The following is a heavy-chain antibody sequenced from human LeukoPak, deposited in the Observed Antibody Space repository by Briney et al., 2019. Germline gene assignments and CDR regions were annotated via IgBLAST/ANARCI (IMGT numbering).Heavy chain of an antibody. D-gene: IGHD3-22*01. J-gene: IGHJ4*02. CDR2: IKQDGSEK. CDR3: ARDRVYYYDSSGSFDY. Sequence: GGSLRLSCAASGFTFSSYWMSWVRQAPGKGLEWVANIKQDGSEKYYVDSVKGRFTISRDNAKNSLYLQMNSLRAEDTAVCYCARDRVYYYDSSGSFDYWGQGTLVTVSS. V-gene: IGHV3-7*01. CDR1: GFTFSSYW.